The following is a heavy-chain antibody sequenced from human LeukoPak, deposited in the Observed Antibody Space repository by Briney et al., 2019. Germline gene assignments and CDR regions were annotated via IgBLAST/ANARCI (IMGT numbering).Heavy chain of an antibody. D-gene: IGHD3-16*01. CDR1: GYTVTNYW. Sequence: GESLKISCKGSGYTVTNYWIGWVRQTPGKGLEWMGIIYPGDSDTRYNPSFQGQVTISADKSISTAYLQWSSLEAPDTGIYYCARRGPSTEYFDHWGQGTLVTVSS. J-gene: IGHJ4*02. V-gene: IGHV5-51*01. CDR2: IYPGDSDT. CDR3: ARRGPSTEYFDH.